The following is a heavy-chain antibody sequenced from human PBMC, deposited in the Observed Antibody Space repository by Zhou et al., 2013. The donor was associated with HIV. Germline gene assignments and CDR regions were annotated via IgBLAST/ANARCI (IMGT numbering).Heavy chain of an antibody. J-gene: IGHJ3*02. Sequence: QVQLQESGSGLVKPSQTLSLTCAVSGGSISSGGYSWSWFRQPPGKGLEWIGYLYHNGETYFRSSLKSRLTISVDRSKNQFSLNLRFVTAADTAVYYCVRGNQADAFDIWGQGTMVTVSS. CDR3: VRGNQADAFDI. CDR1: GGSISSGGYS. V-gene: IGHV4-30-2*01. CDR2: LYHNGET.